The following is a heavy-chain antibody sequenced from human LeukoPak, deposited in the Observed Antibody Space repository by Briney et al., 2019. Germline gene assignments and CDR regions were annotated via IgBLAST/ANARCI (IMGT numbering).Heavy chain of an antibody. V-gene: IGHV3-23*01. CDR2: LSSSGGAT. CDR3: ARAVGGVWGSYRYGAFDI. D-gene: IGHD3-16*02. CDR1: GFTFSNYA. J-gene: IGHJ3*02. Sequence: GGSLRLSCVASGFTFSNYAMSWVRQAPGKGLEWVSILSSSGGATYYADSVKGRFTISRDNAKNSLYLQMNSLRAEDTAVYYCARAVGGVWGSYRYGAFDIWGQGTMVTVSS.